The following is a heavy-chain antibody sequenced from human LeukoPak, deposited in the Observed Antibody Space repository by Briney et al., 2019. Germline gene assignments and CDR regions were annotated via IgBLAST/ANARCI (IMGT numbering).Heavy chain of an antibody. CDR3: ARAPGVGYCSGGSCYSYGMDV. CDR2: IYHSRST. V-gene: IGHV4-30-2*01. CDR1: GGSISSGGYS. J-gene: IGHJ6*02. Sequence: SETLSLTCAVSGGSISSGGYSWSWIRQPPGKVLAWIGYIYHSRSTYYNPSLKSRVTISVDRSKNQFSLKLSSVTAADTAVYYCARAPGVGYCSGGSCYSYGMDVWGQGTTVTVSS. D-gene: IGHD2-15*01.